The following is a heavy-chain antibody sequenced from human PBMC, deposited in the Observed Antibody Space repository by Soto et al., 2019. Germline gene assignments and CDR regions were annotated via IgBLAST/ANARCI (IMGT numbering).Heavy chain of an antibody. CDR3: TRDIRRQQLVPDYYYYGMDV. D-gene: IGHD6-6*01. CDR1: GFTFGDYA. CDR2: IRSKAYGGTT. Sequence: GGSLRLSCTASGFTFGDYAMSWFRQAPGKGLEWVGFIRSKAYGGTTEYAASVKGRFTISRDDSKSIAYLQMNGLKTEDTAVYYCTRDIRRQQLVPDYYYYGMDVWGQGTTVTVSS. J-gene: IGHJ6*02. V-gene: IGHV3-49*03.